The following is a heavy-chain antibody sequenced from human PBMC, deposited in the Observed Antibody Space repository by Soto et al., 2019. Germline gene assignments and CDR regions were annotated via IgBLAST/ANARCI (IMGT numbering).Heavy chain of an antibody. V-gene: IGHV4-59*08. CDR3: ARLTYYDILTGYRDAFDI. J-gene: IGHJ3*02. D-gene: IGHD3-9*01. CDR2: TYYSGST. Sequence: RQPPGKGLELIGYTYYSGSTNYSPSLKSRVTISVDTSKNQFSLNLGSVTAADTAVYYCARLTYYDILTGYRDAFDIWGQGTMVTVSS.